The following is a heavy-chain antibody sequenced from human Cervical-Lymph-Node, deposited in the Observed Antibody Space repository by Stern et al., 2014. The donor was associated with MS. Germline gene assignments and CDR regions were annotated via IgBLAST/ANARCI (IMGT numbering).Heavy chain of an antibody. CDR2: VDWDDDR. CDR3: ARCTRFGGYQYYFDN. Sequence: QVTLKESGPALVKPTQTLTLTCTFSGFSLSTNAMCVSWIRQPPGKALEWLALVDWDDDRYYSTSLKTRLTISKDTSKSQVVLTLTNVDPVDTATYYCARCTRFGGYQYYFDNWGPGTLVTVSS. J-gene: IGHJ4*02. CDR1: GFSLSTNAMC. V-gene: IGHV2-70*01. D-gene: IGHD5-12*01.